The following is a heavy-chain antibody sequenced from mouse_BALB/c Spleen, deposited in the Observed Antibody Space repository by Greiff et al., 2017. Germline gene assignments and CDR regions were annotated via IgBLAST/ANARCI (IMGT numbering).Heavy chain of an antibody. CDR3: ATSTMSTTGDFAY. J-gene: IGHJ3*01. Sequence: QVQLKESGPGLVQPSQSLSITCTVSGFSLTSYGVHWVRQSPGKGLEWLGVIWSGGSTDYNAPFISRLSISKDNSKSQVFFKMNSLQANDTAIYYCATSTMSTTGDFAYWGQGTLVTVSA. V-gene: IGHV2-2*02. D-gene: IGHD2-4*01. CDR1: GFSLTSYG. CDR2: IWSGGST.